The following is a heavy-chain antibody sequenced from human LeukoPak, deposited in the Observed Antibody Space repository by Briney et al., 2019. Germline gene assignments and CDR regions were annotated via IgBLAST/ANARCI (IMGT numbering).Heavy chain of an antibody. Sequence: SVKVSCKASGGTFSSYAISWVRQAPGQGLEWMGGIIPIFGTANYAQKFQGRVTITADESTSTAYMELSSLRSEDTAVYYCAREGCSSTSCPRNYYYYMDVWGKGTTVTISS. CDR2: IIPIFGTA. J-gene: IGHJ6*03. CDR1: GGTFSSYA. V-gene: IGHV1-69*01. CDR3: AREGCSSTSCPRNYYYYMDV. D-gene: IGHD2-2*01.